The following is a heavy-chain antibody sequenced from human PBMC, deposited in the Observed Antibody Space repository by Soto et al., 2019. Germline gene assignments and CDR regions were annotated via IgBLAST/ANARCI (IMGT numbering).Heavy chain of an antibody. D-gene: IGHD3-22*01. V-gene: IGHV3-30-3*01. J-gene: IGHJ5*02. CDR3: ARDPSRGSGSLPNWFDP. Sequence: QVQLVESGGGVVQPGRSLRLSCAASGFTFSSYAMHWVRQAPGKGLEWVAVISYDGSNKYYADSVKGRFTISRDNSKNTLYLQMNSLRAEDTAVYYCARDPSRGSGSLPNWFDPWGQGNLVTVSS. CDR1: GFTFSSYA. CDR2: ISYDGSNK.